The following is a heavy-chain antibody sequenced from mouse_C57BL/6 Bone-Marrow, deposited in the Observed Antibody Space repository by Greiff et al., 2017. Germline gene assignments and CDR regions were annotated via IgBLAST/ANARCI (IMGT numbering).Heavy chain of an antibody. J-gene: IGHJ2*01. CDR3: ARHTVDY. CDR1: GFTFSSYG. Sequence: VQLKESGGDLVKPGGSLKLSCAASGFTFSSYGMSWVRQTPDKRLEWVATISSGGSYTYYPDSVKGRFTSSRDNAKNTLYLQMSSLKSEDTAMYYCARHTVDYWGQGTTLTVSS. V-gene: IGHV5-6*01. CDR2: ISSGGSYT.